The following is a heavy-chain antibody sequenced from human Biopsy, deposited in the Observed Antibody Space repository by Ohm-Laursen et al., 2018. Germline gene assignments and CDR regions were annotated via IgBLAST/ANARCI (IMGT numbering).Heavy chain of an antibody. Sequence: SVKVSCKASGGTFINYATSWVRQAPGQGLEWMGGIIPMFGTANYAQMFQGRVTISADESTSTSYVELSSLTTEDTAIYYCARGPHSGSHSCFDYWGRGTLVTVSS. J-gene: IGHJ4*02. V-gene: IGHV1-69*13. D-gene: IGHD1-26*01. CDR2: IIPMFGTA. CDR3: ARGPHSGSHSCFDY. CDR1: GGTFINYA.